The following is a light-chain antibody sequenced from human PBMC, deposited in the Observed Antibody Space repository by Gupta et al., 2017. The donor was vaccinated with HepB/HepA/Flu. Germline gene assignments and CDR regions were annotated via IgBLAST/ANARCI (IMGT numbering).Light chain of an antibody. V-gene: IGLV2-14*03. CDR3: SSSTSSSTLV. CDR1: SSDVGGYNF. Sequence: QSALTQPASVSGSPGQSITISCTGTSSDVGGYNFVSWYQQHPGKAPKFMIYDVSTRPSGVSNRFSGSKSGNTASLTISGLQAEDEAYYYCSSSTSSSTLVFGGGTKLTVL. CDR2: DVS. J-gene: IGLJ3*02.